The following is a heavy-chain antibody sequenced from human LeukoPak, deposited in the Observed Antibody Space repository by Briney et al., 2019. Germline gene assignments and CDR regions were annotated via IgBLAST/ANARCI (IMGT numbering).Heavy chain of an antibody. J-gene: IGHJ5*02. Sequence: PSETLSLTCAVSGYSISSGHFWGWIRQPPGKGLEWIGTIFHTGSAYYNSSLTGRVTISVDTSKNQFSLKLNSMTAADTAFYYCVRDLGLTISANWFDPWGQGIIVTVSS. V-gene: IGHV4-38-2*02. D-gene: IGHD3-3*01. CDR1: GYSISSGHF. CDR3: VRDLGLTISANWFDP. CDR2: IFHTGSA.